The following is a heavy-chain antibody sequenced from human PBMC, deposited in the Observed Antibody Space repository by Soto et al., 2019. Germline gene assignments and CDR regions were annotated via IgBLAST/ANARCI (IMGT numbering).Heavy chain of an antibody. V-gene: IGHV3-23*01. Sequence: EVQLLESGGGLVQPGGSLRLSCAASGFTFTTYAMSWVRQAPGKGLEWVSTLSGSGSSTYYADSVKGRFTVARDNSKNTLYLQMNSRRAEDTAVYYCAKALDNNSWYYFDYWGQGTLVTVSS. D-gene: IGHD6-13*01. CDR3: AKALDNNSWYYFDY. CDR1: GFTFTTYA. J-gene: IGHJ4*02. CDR2: LSGSGSST.